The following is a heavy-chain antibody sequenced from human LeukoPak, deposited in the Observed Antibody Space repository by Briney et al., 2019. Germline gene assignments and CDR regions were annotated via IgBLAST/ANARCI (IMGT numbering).Heavy chain of an antibody. D-gene: IGHD3-22*01. V-gene: IGHV3-21*01. J-gene: IGHJ4*02. CDR1: GFTFSTYA. CDR2: ISSTSNYI. Sequence: GGSLRLSCAASGFTFSTYAISWVRQAPGKGLEWVSCISSTSNYIFYADSVRGRFTISRDNAKNSLYLQMDSLRAEDTAVYYCARVWNYYDSSGYNYYFDYWGQGTLVTVSS. CDR3: ARVWNYYDSSGYNYYFDY.